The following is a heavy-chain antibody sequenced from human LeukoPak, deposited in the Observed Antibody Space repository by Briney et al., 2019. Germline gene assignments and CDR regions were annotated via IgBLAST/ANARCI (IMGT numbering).Heavy chain of an antibody. J-gene: IGHJ4*02. CDR2: ISGSGGST. CDR1: GFTLSSYA. V-gene: IGHV3-23*01. CDR3: AKDREGTIADYFDY. Sequence: PGGTLRLSCAASGFTLSSYAMSWVRQAPGHGLEWCSSISGSGGSTYYADSVKGRFTISRDNSKNTLYLQMNSLRGEDTAVYYCAKDREGTIADYFDYWGQGTLVTVSS. D-gene: IGHD1-7*01.